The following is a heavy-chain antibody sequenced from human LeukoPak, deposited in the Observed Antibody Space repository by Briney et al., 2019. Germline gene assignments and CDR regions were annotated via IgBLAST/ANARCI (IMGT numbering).Heavy chain of an antibody. V-gene: IGHV3-23*01. J-gene: IGHJ3*02. Sequence: PGGSLRLSCAASGFTFSSYAMSWVRQAPGKGLEWVSAISGSGGSTYYADSVKGRFTISRDNSKNTLYLQMNSLRAEDTAVYYCARDPYNWNSVDAFDIWGQGTMVTVSS. CDR2: ISGSGGST. CDR1: GFTFSSYA. D-gene: IGHD1-7*01. CDR3: ARDPYNWNSVDAFDI.